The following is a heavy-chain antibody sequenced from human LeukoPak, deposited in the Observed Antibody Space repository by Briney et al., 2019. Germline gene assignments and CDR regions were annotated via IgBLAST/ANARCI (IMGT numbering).Heavy chain of an antibody. Sequence: ETLSLSCAASGFTVSSNYMSWVRQAPGKGLEWVSVIYSGGSTYYADSVKGRFTISRDNSKNTLFLQMNSLRAEDTAVYYCASGIYSRDWGQGTLVTVSS. D-gene: IGHD1-26*01. J-gene: IGHJ4*02. CDR1: GFTVSSNY. CDR2: IYSGGST. CDR3: ASGIYSRD. V-gene: IGHV3-53*01.